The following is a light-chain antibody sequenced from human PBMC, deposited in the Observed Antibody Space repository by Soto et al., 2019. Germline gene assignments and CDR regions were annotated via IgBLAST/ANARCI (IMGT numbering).Light chain of an antibody. CDR1: SSNIGAGYD. V-gene: IGLV1-40*01. CDR3: QSYDSSLSGYV. CDR2: VNN. J-gene: IGLJ1*01. Sequence: QSVLTQPPSVSGAPGQRVTISCTGSSSNIGAGYDVHWYQQLPGTAPKLLIYVNNRRPSGVPDRFSGSTSGISASLAVTGLQAEDEADYYCQSYDSSLSGYVFGTGTKVTVL.